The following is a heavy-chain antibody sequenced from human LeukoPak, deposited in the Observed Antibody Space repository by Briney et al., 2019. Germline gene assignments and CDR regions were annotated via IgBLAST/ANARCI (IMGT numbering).Heavy chain of an antibody. CDR1: GYSFTNYW. Sequence: GESLKISCQGSGYSFTNYWIAWVRQMPGKGLEWMGIINPGDSNTKYSPSFQGQVTISADKSVTTAYLQWSSLKASDTAMYYCARQESGLRWQTFDYWGQGTLVTVSS. J-gene: IGHJ4*02. CDR3: ARQESGLRWQTFDY. V-gene: IGHV5-51*01. D-gene: IGHD4-23*01. CDR2: INPGDSNT.